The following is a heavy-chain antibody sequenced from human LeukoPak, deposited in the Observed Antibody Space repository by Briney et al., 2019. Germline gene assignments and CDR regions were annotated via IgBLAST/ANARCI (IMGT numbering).Heavy chain of an antibody. J-gene: IGHJ4*02. V-gene: IGHV4-4*07. CDR3: ARTEYDFWSLFDY. CDR1: GGSISSYY. Sequence: SETLSLTCTVSGGSISSYYCSWIRQPAGEGLEWIGRIYTSGSTNYNPSLKSRVTMSVDTSKNQFSLKLSSVTAADTAVYYCARTEYDFWSLFDYWGQGTLVTVSS. CDR2: IYTSGST. D-gene: IGHD3-3*01.